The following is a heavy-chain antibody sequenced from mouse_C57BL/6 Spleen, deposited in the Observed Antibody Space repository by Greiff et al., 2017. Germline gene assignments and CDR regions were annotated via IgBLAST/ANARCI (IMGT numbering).Heavy chain of an antibody. J-gene: IGHJ3*01. D-gene: IGHD2-12*01. CDR1: GYTFTSFG. Sequence: VHVKQSGAELVRPGSSVKMSCKTSGYTFTSFGINWVKQRPGPGLEWIGYIYIGNGYTEYNEKFKGKATLTSDTSSSTAYMQLSSLTSEDSAIYFCAIYDVFAYWGQGTLVTVSA. CDR2: IYIGNGYT. CDR3: AIYDVFAY. V-gene: IGHV1-58*01.